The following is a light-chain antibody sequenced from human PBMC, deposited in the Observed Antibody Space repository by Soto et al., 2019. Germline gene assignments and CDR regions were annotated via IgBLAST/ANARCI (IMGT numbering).Light chain of an antibody. CDR3: QQYTNWPPWT. CDR2: GAS. Sequence: EIVLTQSPGTLSLSPGERATLSCRASQSVSSNLAWYQQKPGQAPRLLIYGASTRATGVPARFSGSGSGIEFTLTISSLQSEDFAVYYCQQYTNWPPWTFGQGTTMEIK. J-gene: IGKJ1*01. CDR1: QSVSSN. V-gene: IGKV3-15*01.